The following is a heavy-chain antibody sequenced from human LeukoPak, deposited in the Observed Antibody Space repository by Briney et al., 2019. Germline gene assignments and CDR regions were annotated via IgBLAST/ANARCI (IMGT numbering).Heavy chain of an antibody. D-gene: IGHD6-13*01. Sequence: HAGGSLRLSCAASGFTFSSYAMSWVRQAPGKGLEWVSAISGSGGSTSYADSVKGRFTISRDNAKNTLYLQMNSLRAEDTAVYYCARVISSSWWDYYYMDVWGKGTTVTISS. V-gene: IGHV3-23*01. J-gene: IGHJ6*03. CDR1: GFTFSSYA. CDR3: ARVISSSWWDYYYMDV. CDR2: ISGSGGST.